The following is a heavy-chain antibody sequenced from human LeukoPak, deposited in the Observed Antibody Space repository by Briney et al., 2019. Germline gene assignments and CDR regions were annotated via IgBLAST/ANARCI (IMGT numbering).Heavy chain of an antibody. CDR2: IIPIFGTA. V-gene: IGHV1-69*13. CDR1: GGTFSSYA. CDR3: ARGTLGYCSSTSCYIPDDY. Sequence: ASVKVSCKASGGTFSSYAISWVLQAPGQGLEWMGGIIPIFGTANYAQKFQGRVTITADESTSTAYMELSSLRSEDTAVYYCARGTLGYCSSTSCYIPDDYWGQGTLVTVSS. D-gene: IGHD2-2*02. J-gene: IGHJ4*02.